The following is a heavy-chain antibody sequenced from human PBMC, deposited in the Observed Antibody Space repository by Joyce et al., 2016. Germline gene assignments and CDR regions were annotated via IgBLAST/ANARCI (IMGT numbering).Heavy chain of an antibody. CDR1: GYTFTGFY. Sequence: VHLVQSGAEVKEPGASVKVSCKASGYTFTGFYVHWVRQAPGQGLEWMGMINTMSCGTTYAQKFQGRVTLTRDTAANTHYMELTSLTSDDTAVFYCARDLTGSGWYYFDHWGQGTLVTVSS. CDR3: ARDLTGSGWYYFDH. CDR2: INTMSCGT. V-gene: IGHV1-46*01. J-gene: IGHJ4*02. D-gene: IGHD6-19*01.